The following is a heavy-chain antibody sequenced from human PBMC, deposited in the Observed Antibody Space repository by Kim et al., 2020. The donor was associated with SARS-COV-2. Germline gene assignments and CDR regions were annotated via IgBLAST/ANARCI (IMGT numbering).Heavy chain of an antibody. D-gene: IGHD2-2*02. CDR2: ISYDGSNK. Sequence: GGSLRLSCAASGFTFSSYAMHWVRQAPGKGLEWVAVISYDGSNKYYADSVKGRFTISRDNSKNTLYLQMNSLRAEDTAVYYCARGTFGGTLPAAILHYY. V-gene: IGHV3-30-3*01. J-gene: IGHJ6*01. CDR1: GFTFSSYA. CDR3: ARGTFGGTLPAAILHYY.